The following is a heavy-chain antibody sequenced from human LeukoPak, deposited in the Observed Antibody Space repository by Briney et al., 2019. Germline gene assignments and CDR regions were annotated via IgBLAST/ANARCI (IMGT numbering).Heavy chain of an antibody. J-gene: IGHJ4*02. CDR2: IYYSGST. D-gene: IGHD2-2*02. CDR1: GGSISSHY. Sequence: SETLSLTCTVSGGSISSHYWTWIRQPPGKGLEWIGYIYYSGSTNYSPSLKSRVTISVDTSKNQFSLKLSSVTAADTAVYYCARAPGRYCDSISCYRPRALFDYWGQGTLVTVS. V-gene: IGHV4-59*11. CDR3: ARAPGRYCDSISCYRPRALFDY.